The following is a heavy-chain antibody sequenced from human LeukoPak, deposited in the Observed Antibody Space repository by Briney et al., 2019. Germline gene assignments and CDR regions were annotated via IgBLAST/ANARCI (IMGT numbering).Heavy chain of an antibody. CDR2: IYTSGST. Sequence: SETLSLTCTVSGGSISSGSYYWSWIRQPAGKGLEWIGRIYTSGSTNCNPSLKSRVTISVDTSKNQFSLKLSSVTAADTAVYYCARDLGRGYSYGINWFDPWGQGTLVTVSS. CDR3: ARDLGRGYSYGINWFDP. J-gene: IGHJ5*02. D-gene: IGHD5-18*01. V-gene: IGHV4-61*02. CDR1: GGSISSGSYY.